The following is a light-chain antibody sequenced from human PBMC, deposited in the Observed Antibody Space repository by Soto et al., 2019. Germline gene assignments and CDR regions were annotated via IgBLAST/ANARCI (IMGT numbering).Light chain of an antibody. Sequence: EIVLTQSPGTLSLSPGERATLSCRASQSVSDRYLAWYQQKPGQAPRLLIYASSRATGIPDRFSGSGSGTDFTLTISRLEPEDFALYYCQHYGTSALFGPGTKVDIK. J-gene: IGKJ3*01. CDR3: QHYGTSAL. CDR2: AS. V-gene: IGKV3-20*01. CDR1: QSVSDRY.